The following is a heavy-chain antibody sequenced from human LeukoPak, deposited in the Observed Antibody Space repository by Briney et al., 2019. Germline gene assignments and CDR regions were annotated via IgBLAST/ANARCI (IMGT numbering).Heavy chain of an antibody. CDR3: ARADQYYYGSGSYYDY. Sequence: GGSLRLSCAASGFTFSSYAMHWVRQAPGKGLEWVAVISYGGSNKYYADSVKGRFTISRDNSKNTLYLQMNSLRAEDTAVYYCARADQYYYGSGSYYDYWGQGTLVTVSS. CDR2: ISYGGSNK. V-gene: IGHV3-30*14. J-gene: IGHJ4*02. D-gene: IGHD3-10*01. CDR1: GFTFSSYA.